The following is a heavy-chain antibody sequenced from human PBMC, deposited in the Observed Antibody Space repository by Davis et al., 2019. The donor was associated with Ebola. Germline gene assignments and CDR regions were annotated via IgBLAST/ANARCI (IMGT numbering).Heavy chain of an antibody. J-gene: IGHJ6*04. CDR1: GYSFTSYW. CDR2: IYPGDSDT. D-gene: IGHD4-11*01. V-gene: IGHV5-51*01. Sequence: KVSCKGSGYSFTSYWIGWVRQMPGKGLEWMGIIYPGDSDTRYSPSFQGQVTISVDKSINTAYLQWSSLKASDTAMYYCARHSNFFYYYYGMDVWGKGTTVTVSS. CDR3: ARHSNFFYYYYGMDV.